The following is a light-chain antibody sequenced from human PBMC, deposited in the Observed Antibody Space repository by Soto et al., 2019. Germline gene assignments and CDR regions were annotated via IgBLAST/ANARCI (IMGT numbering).Light chain of an antibody. CDR2: GAS. J-gene: IGKJ4*01. CDR3: QQYGSSPLT. CDR1: QSVSRN. Sequence: EIVMTQSPGTLSVSPGERATLSCRASQSVSRNLAWYQQKPGQAPRLLIYGASSRATGIPDGFSGSGSGTDFTLTISRLEPEDFAVYYCQQYGSSPLTFGGGTKVDIK. V-gene: IGKV3-20*01.